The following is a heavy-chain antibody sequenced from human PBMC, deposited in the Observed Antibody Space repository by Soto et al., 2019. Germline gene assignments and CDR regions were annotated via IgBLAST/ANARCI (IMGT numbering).Heavy chain of an antibody. Sequence: LSLTCTVSGGSISSGDYYWRWIRQPPGKGLEWIGYIYYSGSTYYNPSLKSRVTISVDTSKKQFSLKLSSVTAADTAGYYCASEVSAYGDYANWFDPWGQGTLVTVSS. CDR3: ASEVSAYGDYANWFDP. D-gene: IGHD4-17*01. CDR2: IYYSGST. CDR1: GGSISSGDYY. J-gene: IGHJ5*02. V-gene: IGHV4-30-4*01.